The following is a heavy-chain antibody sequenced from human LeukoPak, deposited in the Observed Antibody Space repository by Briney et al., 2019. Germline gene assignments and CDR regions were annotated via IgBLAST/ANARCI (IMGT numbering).Heavy chain of an antibody. CDR2: IYHSGST. Sequence: PSETLSLTCAVSGGSISSGGYSWSWIRQPPGKGLEWIGYIYHSGSTYYNPSLKSRVTISVDRSKNQFSLKLSSVTAADTAVYYCARAGSMTTVITGAFDIWGQGTMVTVSS. D-gene: IGHD4-17*01. V-gene: IGHV4-30-2*01. J-gene: IGHJ3*02. CDR1: GGSISSGGYS. CDR3: ARAGSMTTVITGAFDI.